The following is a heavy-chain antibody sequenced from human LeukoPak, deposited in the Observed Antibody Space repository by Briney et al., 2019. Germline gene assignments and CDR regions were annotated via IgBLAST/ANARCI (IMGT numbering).Heavy chain of an antibody. D-gene: IGHD2-15*01. CDR2: IYYSGST. CDR3: ARDPFAVVVVSDY. J-gene: IGHJ4*02. V-gene: IGHV4-59*12. CDR1: GGSISSYY. Sequence: PSETLSLTCTVSGGSISSYYWSWIRQPPGKGLEWIGYIYYSGSTNYNPSLKSRVTISVDTSKNQFSLKLSSVTAADTAVYYCARDPFAVVVVSDYWGQGTLVTVSS.